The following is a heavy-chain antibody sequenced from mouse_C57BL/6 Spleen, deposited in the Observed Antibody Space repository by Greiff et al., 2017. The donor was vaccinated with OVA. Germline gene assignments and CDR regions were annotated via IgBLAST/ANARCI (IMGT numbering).Heavy chain of an antibody. CDR3: ARDYGSSLYAMDY. J-gene: IGHJ4*01. V-gene: IGHV1-75*01. D-gene: IGHD1-1*01. CDR2: IFPGSGST. Sequence: QVQLQQSGPELVKPGASVKISCKASGYTFTDFYINWVKQRPGQGLEWIGWIFPGSGSTYYNEKFKGKATLTVDKSSSTAYMLLSILTSEDSAVDFCARDYGSSLYAMDYWGQGTSVTVSS. CDR1: GYTFTDFY.